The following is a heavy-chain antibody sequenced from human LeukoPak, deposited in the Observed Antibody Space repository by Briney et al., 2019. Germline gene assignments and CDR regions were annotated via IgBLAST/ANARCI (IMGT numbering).Heavy chain of an antibody. Sequence: GESLQISCQCFGYSFITYWIGWVRQMPGKGLGWMGIIYPGDSDTKYSPSFQGQVTISADKSISTAYLQWSSLRASDTAMYYCARPRIPGIFEAFDYWGQGTLVTVSS. V-gene: IGHV5-51*01. J-gene: IGHJ4*02. CDR3: ARPRIPGIFEAFDY. CDR2: IYPGDSDT. CDR1: GYSFITYW. D-gene: IGHD2-2*01.